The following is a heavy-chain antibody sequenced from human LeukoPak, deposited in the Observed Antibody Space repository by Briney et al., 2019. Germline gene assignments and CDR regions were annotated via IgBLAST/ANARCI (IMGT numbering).Heavy chain of an antibody. Sequence: PGGSLRLSCAASGFTFSSYGMHWVRQAPDKGLEWVTFIRSDGSNKYYADSVKGRFTISRDNSKNTLYLQMNSLRAEDTAVYYCAKDHSSSWYGAFDIWGQGTMVTVSS. V-gene: IGHV3-30*02. D-gene: IGHD6-13*01. CDR3: AKDHSSSWYGAFDI. J-gene: IGHJ3*02. CDR2: IRSDGSNK. CDR1: GFTFSSYG.